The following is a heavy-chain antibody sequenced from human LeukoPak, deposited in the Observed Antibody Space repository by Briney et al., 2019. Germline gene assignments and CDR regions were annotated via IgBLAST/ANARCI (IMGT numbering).Heavy chain of an antibody. CDR3: SRGLDSRKLGY. D-gene: IGHD3-22*01. Sequence: KPSETLSLTCTVSGASFSSGDQYWTWIRQSPGKGLEWIGSIHPSGMLYNNPSLESRVTISIDTSKNQFSLNLNSVTAADTAVYFCSRGLDSRKLGYWGQGTLVTVSS. V-gene: IGHV4-31*03. CDR2: IHPSGML. CDR1: GASFSSGDQY. J-gene: IGHJ4*02.